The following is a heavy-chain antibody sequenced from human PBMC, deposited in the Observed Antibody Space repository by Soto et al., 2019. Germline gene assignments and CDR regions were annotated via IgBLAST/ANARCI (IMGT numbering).Heavy chain of an antibody. V-gene: IGHV3-21*01. D-gene: IGHD6-6*01. Sequence: PGGSLRLSCAASGFTFNSYMHWVRQAPGTGLEWVSSISSSSNIYYADSLKGRLTVSRDNAKNSVYLQMNSLGAEDTAVYYCANSYSNSSGGLWGFDSWGQGPLVTVYS. CDR3: ANSYSNSSGGLWGFDS. J-gene: IGHJ5*01. CDR2: ISSSSNI. CDR1: GFTFNSY.